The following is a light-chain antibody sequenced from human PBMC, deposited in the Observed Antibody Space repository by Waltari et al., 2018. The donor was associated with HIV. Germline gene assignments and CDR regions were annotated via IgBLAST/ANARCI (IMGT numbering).Light chain of an antibody. Sequence: DIQMSQSPYSRSASVGDRVTITCRSSQSIRSNLNWYQQKPGKAPKLLIYAASSLQSGVPSRFSGSGSGTDFTLTISSLQPEDFVTYHCEQSYNSPRTFGQGTKVEIK. V-gene: IGKV1-39*01. CDR3: EQSYNSPRT. CDR2: AAS. J-gene: IGKJ1*01. CDR1: QSIRSN.